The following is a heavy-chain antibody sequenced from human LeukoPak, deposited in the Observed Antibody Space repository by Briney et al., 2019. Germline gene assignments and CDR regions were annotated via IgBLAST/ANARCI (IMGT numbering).Heavy chain of an antibody. V-gene: IGHV3-48*01. CDR3: AHLGYDILTGYYN. CDR1: GFTFSAYW. D-gene: IGHD3-9*01. J-gene: IGHJ4*02. CDR2: ISASGSTT. Sequence: GGSLRLSCAASGFTFSAYWMHWVRQAPGKGLEWVSYISASGSTTYYADSVKGRFTVSRDNSKNMLYLQMNSLRAEDTAVYYCAHLGYDILTGYYNWGQGTLVFVSS.